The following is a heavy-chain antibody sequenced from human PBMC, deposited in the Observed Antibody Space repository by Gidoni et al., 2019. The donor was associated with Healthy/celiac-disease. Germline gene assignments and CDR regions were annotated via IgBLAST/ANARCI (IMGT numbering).Heavy chain of an antibody. V-gene: IGHV2-26*01. Sequence: QVTLKESGPVLVKPTETLTLTCTVSGFSLSTARMGVSWIRQPPGKALEWLAHIFSNDEKSYSTSLKSRLTISKDTSKSQVVLTMTNMDPVDTATYYCARREEYYGSGSYLPDAFDIWGQGTMVTVSS. CDR1: GFSLSTARMG. CDR3: ARREEYYGSGSYLPDAFDI. D-gene: IGHD3-10*01. J-gene: IGHJ3*02. CDR2: IFSNDEK.